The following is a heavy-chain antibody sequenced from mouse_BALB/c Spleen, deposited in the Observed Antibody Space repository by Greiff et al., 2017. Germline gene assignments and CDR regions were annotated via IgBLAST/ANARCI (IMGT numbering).Heavy chain of an antibody. V-gene: IGHV1S22*01. CDR3: TRGLRRGRSFAY. CDR1: GYTFTSYW. Sequence: LQQPGSELVRPGASVKLSCKASGYTFTSYWMHWVKQRPGQGLEWIGNIYPGSGSTNYDEKFKSKATLTVDTSSSTAYMQLSSLTSEDSAVYYCTRGLRRGRSFAYWGQGTLVTVSA. J-gene: IGHJ3*01. CDR2: IYPGSGST. D-gene: IGHD2-2*01.